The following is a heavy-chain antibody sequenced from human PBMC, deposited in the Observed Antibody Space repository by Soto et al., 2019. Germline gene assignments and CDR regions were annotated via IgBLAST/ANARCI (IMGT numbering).Heavy chain of an antibody. CDR2: IIPIFGTA. V-gene: IGHV1-69*13. D-gene: IGHD6-6*01. J-gene: IGHJ6*02. CDR3: ARVKGAARPNYGMDV. Sequence: GASVKVSCKASGGTFSSYAISWVRQAPGQGLEWMGGIIPIFGTANYAQKFQGRVTITADESTSTAYMELSSLRSEDTAVYYCARVKGAARPNYGMDVWGQGTRSPS. CDR1: GGTFSSYA.